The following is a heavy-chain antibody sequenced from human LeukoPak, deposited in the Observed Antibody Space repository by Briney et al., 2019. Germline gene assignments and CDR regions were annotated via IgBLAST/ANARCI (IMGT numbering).Heavy chain of an antibody. CDR3: AAGGGQLPDY. V-gene: IGHV4-34*01. D-gene: IGHD2-2*01. J-gene: IGHJ4*02. CDR1: GGSFSGYY. Sequence: PSETLSLTCAVYGGSFSGYYWSWIRQPPGRGLEWIGNIYHSGSTYYNPSLKSRVTISIDTSKNQFSLKLTSVTAADTAVYYCAAGGGQLPDYWGQGTLVTVSS. CDR2: IYHSGST.